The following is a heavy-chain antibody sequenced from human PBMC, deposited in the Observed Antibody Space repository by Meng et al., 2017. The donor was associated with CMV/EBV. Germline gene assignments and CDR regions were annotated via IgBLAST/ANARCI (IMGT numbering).Heavy chain of an antibody. CDR3: ARSGGMVATRAFDY. V-gene: IGHV1-2*02. CDR1: GNTYTGYD. J-gene: IGHJ4*02. Sequence: SGNTYTGYDMHGVRQATGQGLEWMGWINPNSGGKKYEQKFKGRVNMTRDTSISTAYMELSRLRSDDTAVYYCARSGGMVATRAFDYWGQGTLVTISS. CDR2: INPNSGGK. D-gene: IGHD5-12*01.